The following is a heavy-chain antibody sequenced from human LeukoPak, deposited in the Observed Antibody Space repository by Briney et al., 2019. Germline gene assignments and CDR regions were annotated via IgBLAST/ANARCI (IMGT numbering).Heavy chain of an antibody. Sequence: GGSLRLSCTASGFTFSGYSMNWIRQAPGKGLEWVANIKQDGSEKYYVDSVKGRFTISRDNAENSLYLQMNSLRAEDTAVYYCATSRTFDYWGQGTLVTVSS. V-gene: IGHV3-7*01. CDR2: IKQDGSEK. D-gene: IGHD1-7*01. CDR3: ATSRTFDY. CDR1: GFTFSGYS. J-gene: IGHJ4*02.